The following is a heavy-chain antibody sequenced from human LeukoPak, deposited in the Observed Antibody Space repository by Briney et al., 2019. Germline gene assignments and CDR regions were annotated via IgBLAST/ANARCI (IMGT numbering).Heavy chain of an antibody. D-gene: IGHD1-26*01. CDR1: GFTFSSYA. CDR3: ARGLAWELPVDY. V-gene: IGHV3-30*04. Sequence: PGGSLRLSCAASGFTFSSYAMHWVRQAPGKGLEWVAVISYDGSNKYYADSVKGRFTISRDNSKNTLYLQMNSLRAEDTAVYYCARGLAWELPVDYWGQGTLVTVSS. J-gene: IGHJ4*02. CDR2: ISYDGSNK.